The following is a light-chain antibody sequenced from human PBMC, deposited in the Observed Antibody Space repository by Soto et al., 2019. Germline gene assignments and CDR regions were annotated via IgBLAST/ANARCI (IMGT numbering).Light chain of an antibody. CDR2: EVT. CDR3: SSKRDSSTLFV. V-gene: IGLV2-14*01. CDR1: RSDVGRYNY. J-gene: IGLJ1*01. Sequence: QSALTQPASVSGSPGQSITISCTGTRSDVGRYNYVSWYQQHPGKAPKLLIYEVTYRPSGVSTRFSASKSGSTASLTISGIQAEDEADYYCSSKRDSSTLFVFXTGTKVTVL.